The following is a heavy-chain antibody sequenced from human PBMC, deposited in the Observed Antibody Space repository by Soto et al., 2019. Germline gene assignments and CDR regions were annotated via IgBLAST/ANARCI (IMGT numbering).Heavy chain of an antibody. D-gene: IGHD1-26*01. J-gene: IGHJ3*02. CDR1: GFTFSSYW. CDR2: INSDGSST. CDR3: ARGVVAGATYAFDI. Sequence: GGSLRLSCAASGFTFSSYWMHWVRQAPGKGLVWVSRINSDGSSTSYADSVKGGFAISRDNAKNTLYLQMNSLRAEDTAVYYCARGVVAGATYAFDIWGQGTMVTVSS. V-gene: IGHV3-74*01.